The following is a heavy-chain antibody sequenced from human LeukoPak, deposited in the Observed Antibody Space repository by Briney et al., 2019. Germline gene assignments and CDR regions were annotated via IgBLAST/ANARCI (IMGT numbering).Heavy chain of an antibody. V-gene: IGHV5-51*01. Sequence: GESLKISCKGSGYRFTSYWIGWVRQMPGKGLEWMGIIYPGDSDTRYSPSFQGQVTISADKSISTAYLQWSSLKASDTAMYYCARPPRDGYNLDAFDIWGQGTMVTVSS. D-gene: IGHD5-24*01. CDR2: IYPGDSDT. CDR3: ARPPRDGYNLDAFDI. CDR1: GYRFTSYW. J-gene: IGHJ3*02.